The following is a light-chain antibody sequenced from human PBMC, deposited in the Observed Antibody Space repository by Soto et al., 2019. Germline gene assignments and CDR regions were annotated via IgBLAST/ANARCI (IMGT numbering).Light chain of an antibody. J-gene: IGKJ4*02. CDR2: DAS. CDR3: QQYNNWPFT. Sequence: TQSPSSLSASVGDRVTITCRASQTVRNNYLAWYQQKPGQAPRLLIYDASSRATGIPARFSGSGSGTEFTLTISSLQSEDFAVYYCQQYNNWPFTFGGGTKVDI. CDR1: QTVRNN. V-gene: IGKV3-15*01.